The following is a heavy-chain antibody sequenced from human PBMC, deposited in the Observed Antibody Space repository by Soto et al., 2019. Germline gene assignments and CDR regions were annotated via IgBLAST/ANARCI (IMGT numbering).Heavy chain of an antibody. CDR3: ARDPPEYYDFWSGSYYYYGMDV. J-gene: IGHJ6*02. Sequence: ASVKVSCKASGYTFTSYYMHWVRQAPGQGLEWMGIINPSGGSTSYAQKFQGRVTMTRDTSTSTVYMELSSLRSEDTAVYYCARDPPEYYDFWSGSYYYYGMDVWGQGTLVTVSS. D-gene: IGHD3-3*01. V-gene: IGHV1-46*01. CDR1: GYTFTSYY. CDR2: INPSGGST.